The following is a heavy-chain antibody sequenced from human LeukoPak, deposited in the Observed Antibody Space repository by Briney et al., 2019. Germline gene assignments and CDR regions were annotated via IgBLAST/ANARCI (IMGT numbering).Heavy chain of an antibody. V-gene: IGHV1-69*13. D-gene: IGHD4-23*01. J-gene: IGHJ6*03. CDR3: ARSPLGKYYYYMDV. Sequence: SVKVSCKASGGTFSSYTINWVRQAPGQGLEWMGGIIPVFGTANYVQKFQGRVTITADESTSTAYMELSSLRSEDTALYYCARSPLGKYYYYMDVWGRGTTVIVSS. CDR1: GGTFSSYT. CDR2: IIPVFGTA.